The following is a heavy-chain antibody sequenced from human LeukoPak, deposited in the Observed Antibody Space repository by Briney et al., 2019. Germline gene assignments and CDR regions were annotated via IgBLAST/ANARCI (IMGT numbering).Heavy chain of an antibody. D-gene: IGHD3-3*01. CDR3: AKASDYDSPNWFDP. V-gene: IGHV3-23*01. J-gene: IGHJ5*02. CDR2: ISGSGGST. CDR1: GFTFSSYA. Sequence: GGSLRLSCAASGFTFSSYAVSWVRRAPGKGLEWVSAISGSGGSTYYADSVKGRFTISRDNSKNTLYLQMNSLRAEDTAVYYCAKASDYDSPNWFDPWGQGTLVTVSS.